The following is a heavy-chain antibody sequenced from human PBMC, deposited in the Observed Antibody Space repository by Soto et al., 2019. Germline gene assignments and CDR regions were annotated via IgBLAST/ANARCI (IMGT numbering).Heavy chain of an antibody. CDR1: GDSFSSYG. J-gene: IGHJ6*02. CDR2: IIAIVGTA. V-gene: IGHV1-69*13. Sequence: SLKVSCKASGDSFSSYGISWVRQAPGQGLEWMGGIIAIVGTANYAQKFKGRVTITADESTSTAYMELSSLRSEDTAVYYCARSYCSSTSCHYYGMDVWGQGTTVTVSS. CDR3: ARSYCSSTSCHYYGMDV. D-gene: IGHD2-2*01.